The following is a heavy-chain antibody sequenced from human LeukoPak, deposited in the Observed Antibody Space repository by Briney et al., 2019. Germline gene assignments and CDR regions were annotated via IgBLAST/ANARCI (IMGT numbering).Heavy chain of an antibody. V-gene: IGHV3-74*01. Sequence: PGGSLRLSCAASGFTFSSYWMHWVRQAPGKGLVWVSRINSDGSSTSYADSVKGRFTISRDNAKNTLYLQMNSLRAEDTAVYYCASTVSGFGELNYWGQGNLVTVSS. CDR1: GFTFSSYW. CDR3: ASTVSGFGELNY. J-gene: IGHJ4*02. D-gene: IGHD3-10*01. CDR2: INSDGSST.